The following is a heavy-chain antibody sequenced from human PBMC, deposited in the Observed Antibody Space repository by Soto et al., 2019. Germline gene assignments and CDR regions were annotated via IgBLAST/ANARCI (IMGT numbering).Heavy chain of an antibody. D-gene: IGHD2-2*03. Sequence: VASVKVSCKASGYTFTSYGISWVRQAPGQGLEWMGWISAYNGNTNYAQKLQGRVTMTTDTSTSTAYMELRSLRSDDTAVYYCAIGYCSSTSCYPGGYWGQGTLVTVSS. J-gene: IGHJ4*02. CDR1: GYTFTSYG. V-gene: IGHV1-18*04. CDR2: ISAYNGNT. CDR3: AIGYCSSTSCYPGGY.